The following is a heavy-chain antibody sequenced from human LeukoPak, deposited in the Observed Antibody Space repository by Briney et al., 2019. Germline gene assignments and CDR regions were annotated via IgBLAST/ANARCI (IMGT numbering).Heavy chain of an antibody. CDR1: GDSISGSSYY. Sequence: SETLSLTCTVSGDSISGSSYYWGWIRQPPGKGLEWIGSIYHSGSTYHKPSLKSRVTISVDTSKNQFSLKLSSVTAADTAVYYCARGKALYDYVWGSYRLNYFDYWGQGTLVTVSS. CDR3: ARGKALYDYVWGSYRLNYFDY. V-gene: IGHV4-39*07. J-gene: IGHJ4*02. CDR2: IYHSGST. D-gene: IGHD3-16*02.